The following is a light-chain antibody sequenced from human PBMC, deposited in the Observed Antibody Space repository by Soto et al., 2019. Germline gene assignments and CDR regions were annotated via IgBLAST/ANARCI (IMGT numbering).Light chain of an antibody. CDR2: EVS. V-gene: IGLV2-14*01. CDR1: SRDVGGYNY. Sequence: LAQPASVSGSPGQSITISCTGTSRDVGGYNYVCWYQQHPGKAPKLMIYEVSNRPSGVSNRFSGSKSGNTASLTISGLQAEDEADYYCSSYTSSSTLYVFGTGTKVTVL. CDR3: SSYTSSSTLYV. J-gene: IGLJ1*01.